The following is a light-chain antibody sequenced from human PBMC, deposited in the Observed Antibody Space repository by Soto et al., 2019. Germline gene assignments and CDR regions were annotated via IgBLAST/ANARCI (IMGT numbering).Light chain of an antibody. V-gene: IGLV2-14*01. CDR1: SSDVGGHDH. Sequence: QSVLTQPASVSGSPGQSITISCTGTSSDVGGHDHVSWYQQHPGKAPKLMIYDVNNRPSGVSNRFSGSKSGNTASLTISGLQADDEADFYCSSFTSSSTLYVFGTGTKLTAL. CDR3: SSFTSSSTLYV. J-gene: IGLJ1*01. CDR2: DVN.